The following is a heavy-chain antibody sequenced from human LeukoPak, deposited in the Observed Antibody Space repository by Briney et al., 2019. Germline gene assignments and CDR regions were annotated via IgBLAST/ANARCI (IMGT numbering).Heavy chain of an antibody. CDR3: ARDRYDYDSSGLIFDY. CDR2: IYYSGTT. V-gene: IGHV4-59*01. CDR1: GGSISSYY. J-gene: IGHJ4*02. Sequence: SETLSLTCTVSGGSISSYYWSWIRQPPGEALEWIGYIYYSGTTNYNPSLNSRVTISVDTSKNQFSLKLSSVTAADTAVYYCARDRYDYDSSGLIFDYWGQGTLVTVSS. D-gene: IGHD3-22*01.